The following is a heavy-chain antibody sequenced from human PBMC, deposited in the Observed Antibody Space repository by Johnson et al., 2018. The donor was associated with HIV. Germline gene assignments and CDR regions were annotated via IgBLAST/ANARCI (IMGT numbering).Heavy chain of an antibody. J-gene: IGHJ3*02. CDR2: ISGGEDDT. D-gene: IGHD6-13*01. V-gene: IGHV3-23*04. CDR3: AREGGIAAAGTDAFDI. Sequence: VQLVESGGGLVQPGGSLRLSCVASGFTFIDYAMIWVRQAPGKGLEWVSFISGGEDDTYNADSVKGRFTISRDNSKNTLYLQMNSLRAEDTALYYCAREGGIAAAGTDAFDIWGQGTMVTVSS. CDR1: GFTFIDYA.